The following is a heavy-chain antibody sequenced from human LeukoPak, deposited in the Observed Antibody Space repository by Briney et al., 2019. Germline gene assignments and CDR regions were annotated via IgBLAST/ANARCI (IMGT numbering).Heavy chain of an antibody. D-gene: IGHD6-13*01. V-gene: IGHV3-21*01. CDR1: GFTFSSYS. J-gene: IGHJ4*02. CDR3: ARLAAAGFDY. CDR2: ISSSSSYI. Sequence: GGSLRLSCAASGFTFSSYSMNWVRQAPGKGLEWVSSISSSSSYIYYADSVKGRFTISGDNAKNSLYLQMNSLRAEDTAVYYCARLAAAGFDYWGQGTLVTVSS.